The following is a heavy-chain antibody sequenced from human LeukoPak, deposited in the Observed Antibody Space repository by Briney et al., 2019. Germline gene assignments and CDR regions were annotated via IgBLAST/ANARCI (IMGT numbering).Heavy chain of an antibody. V-gene: IGHV3-23*01. CDR2: ITGSGGNT. J-gene: IGHJ4*02. CDR3: AIQEGQMFGPYYFDY. CDR1: GFTFSGYA. Sequence: PGGSLRLSCAASGFTFSGYAMSWVRLAPGKGLEWVAVITGSGGNTYYADSVKGRSTISRDNSKDTLFLQMDSLRAADTAIYYCAIQEGQMFGPYYFDYWSPGTQVTVSS. D-gene: IGHD3-10*02.